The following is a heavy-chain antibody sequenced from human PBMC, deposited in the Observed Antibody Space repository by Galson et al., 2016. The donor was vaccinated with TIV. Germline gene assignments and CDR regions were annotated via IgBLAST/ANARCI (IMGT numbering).Heavy chain of an antibody. CDR2: ISAGGGRT. CDR1: GFTFSSFA. V-gene: IGHV3-23*01. Sequence: SLRLSCAASGFTFSSFAVSWVRQAPGKGLEWVSGISAGGGRTNYADSVKGRFTISRDNPKNTLYLQMRSRRAEDTAVYFYAKMDSSGFDYVRRFDFWGQGTLATFSS. D-gene: IGHD3-22*01. CDR3: AKMDSSGFDYVRRFDF. J-gene: IGHJ4*02.